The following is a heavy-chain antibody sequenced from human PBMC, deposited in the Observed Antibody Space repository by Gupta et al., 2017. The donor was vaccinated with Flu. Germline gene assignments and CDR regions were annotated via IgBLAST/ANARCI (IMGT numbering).Heavy chain of an antibody. CDR3: ARLPPYSSGWDPSLYYYYGMDV. J-gene: IGHJ6*02. CDR2: IYYSGRT. V-gene: IGHV4-59*08. Sequence: QVQLQESGPGLVKPSETLSLTCTVSGGSISSYYWSWIRQPPGKGLEWIGYIYYSGRTNYNPSLKSRVTISVDTSKNQFSLKLSSVTAADTAVYYCARLPPYSSGWDPSLYYYYGMDVWGQGTTVTVSS. CDR1: GGSISSYY. D-gene: IGHD6-19*01.